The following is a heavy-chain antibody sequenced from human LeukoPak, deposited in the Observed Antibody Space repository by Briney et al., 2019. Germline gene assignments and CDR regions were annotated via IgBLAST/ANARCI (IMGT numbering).Heavy chain of an antibody. CDR2: ISGSGGST. Sequence: GGSLRLSCAASGFTFSSYAMSRVRQAPGKGLEWVSAISGSGGSTYYADSVKGRFTISRDNSKNTLYLQMNSLRAEDTAVYYCAGGFWSGYYPNYYYYGMDVWGQGTTVTVSS. CDR1: GFTFSSYA. CDR3: AGGFWSGYYPNYYYYGMDV. D-gene: IGHD3-3*01. J-gene: IGHJ6*02. V-gene: IGHV3-23*01.